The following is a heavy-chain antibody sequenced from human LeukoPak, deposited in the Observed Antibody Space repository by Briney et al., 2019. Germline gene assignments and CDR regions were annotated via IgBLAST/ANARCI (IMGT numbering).Heavy chain of an antibody. J-gene: IGHJ1*01. V-gene: IGHV3-7*01. CDR2: INPDGRDT. D-gene: IGHD2-21*02. Sequence: GGSLRLSCVVSGFTFDRCWMNWVRQAPGKGLEWVAHINPDGRDTYYVDSVKGRFTISRDNAQNSMYLQMNSLRVEDTAVYYCTSWGDTTAEYFQRWGQGTLVTVSS. CDR3: TSWGDTTAEYFQR. CDR1: GFTFDRCW.